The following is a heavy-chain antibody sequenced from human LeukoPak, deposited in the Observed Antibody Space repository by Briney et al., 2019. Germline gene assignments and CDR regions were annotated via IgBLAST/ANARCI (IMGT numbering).Heavy chain of an antibody. D-gene: IGHD1-26*01. Sequence: SETLSLTCAVYGGSFSGYYRSWIRQPPGKGLEWIGEINHSESTNYNPSLKSRVTISVDTSKNQFSLKLSSVTVADTAVYHCARGPRRSFGATRYYFDYWGQGTLVTVSS. V-gene: IGHV4-34*01. CDR2: INHSEST. CDR1: GGSFSGYY. J-gene: IGHJ4*02. CDR3: ARGPRRSFGATRYYFDY.